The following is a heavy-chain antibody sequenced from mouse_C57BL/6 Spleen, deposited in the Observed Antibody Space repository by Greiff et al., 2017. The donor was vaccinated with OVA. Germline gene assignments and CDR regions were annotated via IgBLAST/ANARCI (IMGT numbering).Heavy chain of an antibody. V-gene: IGHV1-64*01. CDR1: GYTFTSYW. CDR3: AREVYDGYTEGYFDY. D-gene: IGHD2-3*01. J-gene: IGHJ2*01. Sequence: VQLQQPGAELVKPGASVKLSCKASGYTFTSYWMHWVKQRPGQGLEWIGMIHPNSGSTNYNEKFKSKATLTVDKSSSTAYMQLSSLTSEDSAVYYCAREVYDGYTEGYFDYWGQGTTLTVSS. CDR2: IHPNSGST.